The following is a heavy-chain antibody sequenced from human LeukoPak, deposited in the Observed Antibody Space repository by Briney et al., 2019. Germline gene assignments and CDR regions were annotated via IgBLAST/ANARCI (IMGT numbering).Heavy chain of an antibody. J-gene: IGHJ4*02. D-gene: IGHD3-22*01. V-gene: IGHV4-59*01. CDR1: GGSISSYY. CDR3: ARVGSSGSYQWVDY. Sequence: SETLSLTCTVSGGSISSYYWSWIRQPPGKGLERIGYIYYRGSTTYNPSLKSRVTISVDTSKNQFSLKLSSVTAADTAVYYCARVGSSGSYQWVDYWGQGTLVTVSS. CDR2: IYYRGST.